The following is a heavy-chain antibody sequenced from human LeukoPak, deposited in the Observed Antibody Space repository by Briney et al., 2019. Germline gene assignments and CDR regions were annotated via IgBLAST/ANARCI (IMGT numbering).Heavy chain of an antibody. V-gene: IGHV3-49*04. J-gene: IGHJ6*02. CDR3: TRAVLGASSRGSYYYYGMDV. D-gene: IGHD2/OR15-2a*01. CDR2: IRSKAYGGTT. Sequence: GGSLRLSCTASGFTFGDYAMSWVRQAPGKGLEWVGFIRSKAYGGTTEYAASVKGRFTISRDDFKSIAYLQMNSLKTEDTAVYYCTRAVLGASSRGSYYYYGMDVWGQGTTVTVSS. CDR1: GFTFGDYA.